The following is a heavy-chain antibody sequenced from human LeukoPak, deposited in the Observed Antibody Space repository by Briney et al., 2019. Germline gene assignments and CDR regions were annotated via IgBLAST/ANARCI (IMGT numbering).Heavy chain of an antibody. D-gene: IGHD2-2*01. CDR2: ISAYNGNT. V-gene: IGHV1-18*01. CDR3: ARVLGYCSSTSCYAWFDP. Sequence: ASVKVSCKASGYTFTSYGISWVRQAPGQGLEWMGWISAYNGNTNYAQKLQGRVTMTTDTSTSTAYIELRSLRSDDTAVYYCARVLGYCSSTSCYAWFDPWGQGTLVTVSS. J-gene: IGHJ5*02. CDR1: GYTFTSYG.